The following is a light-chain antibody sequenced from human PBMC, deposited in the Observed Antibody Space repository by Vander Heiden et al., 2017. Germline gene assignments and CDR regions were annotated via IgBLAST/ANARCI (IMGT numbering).Light chain of an antibody. V-gene: IGLV1-44*01. CDR3: AAWDDSLNVL. J-gene: IGLJ2*01. Sequence: QSVLTQPPSASGTHGQRVTISCSGSSSNIGSNTVNWYQQLPGTAPKLLIYSNNQRPSGVPDRFSGSKSGTSASLAISGLQSEDEADYYCAAWDDSLNVLFGGGTKLTVL. CDR1: SSNIGSNT. CDR2: SNN.